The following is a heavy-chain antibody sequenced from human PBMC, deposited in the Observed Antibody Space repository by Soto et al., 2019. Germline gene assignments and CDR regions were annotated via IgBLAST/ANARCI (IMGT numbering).Heavy chain of an antibody. V-gene: IGHV3-30-3*01. D-gene: IGHD6-6*01. CDR3: ARDDIAARRYYYYGMDV. J-gene: IGHJ6*02. CDR1: GFTFSSYA. CDR2: ISYDGSNK. Sequence: GGSLRLSCAASGFTFSSYAMHWVRQAPGKGLEWVAVISYDGSNKYYADSVKGRFTTSRDNSKNTLYLQMNSLRAEDTAVYYCARDDIAARRYYYYGMDVWGQGTTVTVSS.